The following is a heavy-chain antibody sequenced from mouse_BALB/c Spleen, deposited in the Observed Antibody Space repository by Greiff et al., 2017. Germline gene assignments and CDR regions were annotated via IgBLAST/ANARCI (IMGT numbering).Heavy chain of an antibody. CDR3: ARGEVFYAMDY. CDR2: ILPGSGST. J-gene: IGHJ4*01. CDR1: GYTFSSYW. V-gene: IGHV1-9*01. Sequence: QVHVKQSGAELMKPGASVKISCKATGYTFSSYWIEWVKQRPGHGLEWIGEILPGSGSTNYNEKFKGKATFTADTSSNTAYMQLSSLTSEDSAVYYCARGEVFYAMDYWGQGTSVTVSS.